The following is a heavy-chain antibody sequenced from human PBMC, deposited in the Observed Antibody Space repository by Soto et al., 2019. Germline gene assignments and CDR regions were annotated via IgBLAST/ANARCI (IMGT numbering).Heavy chain of an antibody. D-gene: IGHD6-13*01. CDR3: ARYEINSSSWYDWLDT. CDR1: GFTFSSYS. V-gene: IGHV3-21*04. J-gene: IGHJ5*02. Sequence: GGSLRLSCAASGFTFSSYSMNWVRQAPGKGLEWVSSISSSSSYIYYADSVKGRFTISRDNAKNSLYLQMNRLRAEDTAVYYCARYEINSSSWYDWLDTWGQGTLVTVSS. CDR2: ISSSSSYI.